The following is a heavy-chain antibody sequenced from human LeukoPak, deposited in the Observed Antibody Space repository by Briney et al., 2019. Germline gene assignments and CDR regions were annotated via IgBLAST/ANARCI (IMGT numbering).Heavy chain of an antibody. V-gene: IGHV5-10-1*01. Sequence: GESLRISCKGSGYRFTNYGISWVRQMPGKGLDWMGRIDPSDSYSNCGPSFQGHVTISADRSISTAYLQWRSLKASDTAMYYCARQLDYYDKRDYWGQGTLVTVAS. D-gene: IGHD3-22*01. CDR3: ARQLDYYDKRDY. J-gene: IGHJ4*02. CDR2: IDPSDSYS. CDR1: GYRFTNYG.